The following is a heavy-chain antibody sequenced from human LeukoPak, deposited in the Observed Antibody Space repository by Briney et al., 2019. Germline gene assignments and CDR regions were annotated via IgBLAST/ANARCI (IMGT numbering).Heavy chain of an antibody. Sequence: PSETLSLTCTVSGVSINSDAYFWSWIRQPPGKGLEWIGYIYHSGNTYYNPSLKSRVIISLDTSKNRFSLKLSSVTAADTAVYYCARHGGVVRGEGSDAFDIWGQGTMVTVSS. CDR3: ARHGGVVRGEGSDAFDI. J-gene: IGHJ3*02. D-gene: IGHD3-10*01. V-gene: IGHV4-30-2*01. CDR2: IYHSGNT. CDR1: GVSINSDAYF.